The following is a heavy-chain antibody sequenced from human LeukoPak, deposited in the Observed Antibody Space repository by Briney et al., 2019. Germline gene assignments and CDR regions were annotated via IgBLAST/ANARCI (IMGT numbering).Heavy chain of an antibody. V-gene: IGHV1-46*01. D-gene: IGHD2-15*01. CDR2: INPGGGAT. J-gene: IGHJ3*01. Sequence: ASVTVSCKASGYAFPEYHLHWVRQAPGQGLQWMGTINPGGGATSYAQKFQGRVTMTRETSTSTVHMDLSSLRSDDTAVYYCARPRGYSFDVCCQGTLVTVSS. CDR3: ARPRGYSFDV. CDR1: GYAFPEYH.